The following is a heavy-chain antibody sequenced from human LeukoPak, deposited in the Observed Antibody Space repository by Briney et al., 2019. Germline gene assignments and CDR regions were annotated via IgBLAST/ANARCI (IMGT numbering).Heavy chain of an antibody. J-gene: IGHJ4*02. CDR3: ARAPPLSYGIYHFDH. D-gene: IGHD5-18*01. Sequence: PGGSLRLSCTASGFTFRDHWMSWVRQAPGRGLEWVANIHQDGSKTYYVDSATGRFTISRDNAKNSLYLQMNNLRVEDTAVYYCARAPPLSYGIYHFDHWGQGNLVTVSS. V-gene: IGHV3-7*01. CDR2: IHQDGSKT. CDR1: GFTFRDHW.